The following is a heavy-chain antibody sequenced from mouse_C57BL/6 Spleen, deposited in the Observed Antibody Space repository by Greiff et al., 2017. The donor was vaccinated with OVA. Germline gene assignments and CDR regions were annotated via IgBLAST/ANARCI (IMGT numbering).Heavy chain of an antibody. CDR2: IDPSDSET. Sequence: VKLQQSGAELVRPGSSVKLSCKASGYTFTSYWMHWVKQRPIQGLEWIGNIDPSDSETHYNQKFKDKATLTVDKSSSTAYMQLSSLTSEDSAVYYCARGSNYDYWGQGTTLTVSS. CDR3: ARGSNYDY. J-gene: IGHJ2*01. D-gene: IGHD2-5*01. V-gene: IGHV1-52*01. CDR1: GYTFTSYW.